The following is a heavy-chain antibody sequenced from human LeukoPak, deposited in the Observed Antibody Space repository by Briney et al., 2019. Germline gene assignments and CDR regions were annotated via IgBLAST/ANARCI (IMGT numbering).Heavy chain of an antibody. J-gene: IGHJ4*02. V-gene: IGHV3-23*01. D-gene: IGHD3-9*01. CDR2: ISGSGGST. Sequence: QPGGSLRLSCAVSGFTVSSNYMSWVRQAPGKGLEWVSAISGSGGSTYYADSVKGRFTISRDNSKNTLFLQMNSLRAEDTAVYYCAKDPYAILTGYRYYFDYWGQGTLVTVSS. CDR1: GFTVSSNY. CDR3: AKDPYAILTGYRYYFDY.